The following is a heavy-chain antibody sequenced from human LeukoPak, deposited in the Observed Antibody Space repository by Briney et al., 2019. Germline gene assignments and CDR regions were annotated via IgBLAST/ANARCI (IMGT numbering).Heavy chain of an antibody. CDR1: GGSFSGYY. J-gene: IGHJ4*02. CDR2: INHSGST. D-gene: IGHD6-19*01. V-gene: IGHV4-34*01. CDR3: ARGNTAVAIDY. Sequence: SETLSLTCAVYGGSFSGYYWSWIRQPPGKGLEWIGEINHSGSTNYNPSLKSRVTISVDTSKNQFSLKLSSVTAADTAVYYCARGNTAVAIDYWGQGILVTVSS.